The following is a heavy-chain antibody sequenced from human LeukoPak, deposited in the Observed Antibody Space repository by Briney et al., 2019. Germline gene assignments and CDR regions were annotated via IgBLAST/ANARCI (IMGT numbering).Heavy chain of an antibody. CDR2: ISSSGSTI. V-gene: IGHV3-48*03. CDR3: ARSGIAAAGTGSIFFY. CDR1: GFTFSSYE. J-gene: IGHJ4*02. Sequence: PGGSLRLSCAASGFTFSSYEMNWVRQAPGKGLEWVSYISSSGSTIYYADSVKGRFIISRDNAKNSLYLQMNSLRAEDTAVYYCARSGIAAAGTGSIFFYWGQGTLLTVSS. D-gene: IGHD6-13*01.